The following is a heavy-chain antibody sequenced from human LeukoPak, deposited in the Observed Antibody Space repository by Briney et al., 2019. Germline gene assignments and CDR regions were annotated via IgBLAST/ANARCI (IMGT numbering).Heavy chain of an antibody. J-gene: IGHJ4*02. CDR3: ARDSTFLIVVVVAAIGY. CDR2: ISYDGTNK. Sequence: GGSLRLSCAASGFTFYSYTMHWVRQAPGKGLEWVAVISYDGTNKYYADSVKGRFTISRDNSRNTLYLQMNSLRAEDSAVYYCARDSTFLIVVVVAAIGYWGQGTLVTVSS. CDR1: GFTFYSYT. V-gene: IGHV3-30-3*01. D-gene: IGHD2-15*01.